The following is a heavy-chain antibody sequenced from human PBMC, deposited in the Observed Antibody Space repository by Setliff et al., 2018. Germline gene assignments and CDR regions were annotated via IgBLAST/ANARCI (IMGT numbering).Heavy chain of an antibody. CDR1: GGSFSGYY. CDR2: INHSGST. Sequence: SETLSLTCAVYGGSFSGYYWSWIRQPPGKGLEWIGEINHSGSTNYNPSLKSRVTISLDTSTNQVSLKLSSVTAADTAVYYCARDRQYCSSTSCYTSYFYYYAMDIWGQGTTVTVS. V-gene: IGHV4-34*01. J-gene: IGHJ6*02. D-gene: IGHD2-2*02. CDR3: ARDRQYCSSTSCYTSYFYYYAMDI.